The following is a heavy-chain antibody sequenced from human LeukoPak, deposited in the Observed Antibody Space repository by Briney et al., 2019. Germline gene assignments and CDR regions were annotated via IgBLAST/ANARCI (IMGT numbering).Heavy chain of an antibody. CDR2: IIPIFGTA. D-gene: IGHD2-15*01. CDR1: GGTFSSYA. J-gene: IGHJ6*04. CDR3: ARDRRGYCSGGSCYQPNGGCYGMDV. V-gene: IGHV1-69*13. Sequence: SVKVSCKASGGTFSSYAISWVRQAPGQGLEWMGGIIPIFGTANYAQKFQGRVTITADESTSTAYMGLSSLRSEDTAVYYCARDRRGYCSGGSCYQPNGGCYGMDVWGKGTTVTVSS.